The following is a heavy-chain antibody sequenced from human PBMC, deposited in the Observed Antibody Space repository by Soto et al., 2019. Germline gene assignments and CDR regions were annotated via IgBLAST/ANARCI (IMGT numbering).Heavy chain of an antibody. CDR2: MSAYNGNK. V-gene: IGHV1-18*01. D-gene: IGHD2-2*01. Sequence: GQGLEWMGWMSAYNGNKHYAQKLQGRVTMTTDTSTSTAYMELRSMRSDDTAVYYCAREWEYCSSTSCGNGFDPAGQGTLVTVPS. J-gene: IGHJ5*02. CDR3: AREWEYCSSTSCGNGFDP.